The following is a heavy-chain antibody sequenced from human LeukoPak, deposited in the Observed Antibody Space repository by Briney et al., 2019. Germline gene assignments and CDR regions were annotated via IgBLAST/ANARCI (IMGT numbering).Heavy chain of an antibody. CDR2: INPNSGGT. V-gene: IGHV1-2*02. D-gene: IGHD4-23*01. CDR1: GYTFTAYH. CDR3: ARVGDYGGSRNNWFDP. Sequence: GASVKVSCKASGYTFTAYHMRWVRQAPGQGLEWMGWINPNSGGTNYAQKLQGRVTMTRDTSISTAYMELSRLRSDDTAVYYCARVGDYGGSRNNWFDPWGQGTLVTVSS. J-gene: IGHJ5*02.